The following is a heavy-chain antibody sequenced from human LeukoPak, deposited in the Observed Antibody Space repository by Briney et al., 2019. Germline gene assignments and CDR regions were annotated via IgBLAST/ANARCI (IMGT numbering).Heavy chain of an antibody. CDR3: ARRSIGPGWFDP. J-gene: IGHJ5*02. Sequence: TSETLSLTCTVSGGSISTYYWTWIRQSPGKGLEWIGYINYSGSTNHNPSFNSRVTISVDTSKNQFSLKLSSVTAADTAVYYCARRSIGPGWFDPWGQGTLVTVSS. V-gene: IGHV4-59*08. CDR2: INYSGST. CDR1: GGSISTYY.